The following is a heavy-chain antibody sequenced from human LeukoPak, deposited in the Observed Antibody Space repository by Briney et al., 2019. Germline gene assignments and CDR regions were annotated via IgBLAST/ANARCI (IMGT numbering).Heavy chain of an antibody. CDR3: AKINTDDYYGSGSYLVY. V-gene: IGHV3-15*01. CDR2: IKTESYGGTT. CDR1: GLTFSNAW. Sequence: GGSLRLSCAASGLTFSNAWMTWVRQAPGKGLEWVGRIKTESYGGTTDYAAPVKGRFTISRDDSKNTLYLQMNSLRAEDTAVYYCAKINTDDYYGSGSYLVYWGQGTLVTVSS. J-gene: IGHJ4*02. D-gene: IGHD3-10*01.